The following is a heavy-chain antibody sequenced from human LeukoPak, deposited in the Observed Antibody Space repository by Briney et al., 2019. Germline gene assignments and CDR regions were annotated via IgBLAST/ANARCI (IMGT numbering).Heavy chain of an antibody. CDR1: GGSVSGHY. V-gene: IGHV4-59*02. D-gene: IGHD6-19*01. J-gene: IGHJ4*02. Sequence: SETLSLTCAVSGGSVSGHYWDWIRQPPGKGLERIGYIYASGSANYHPSLKSRVTISLDTSENHVSLRLTSVTAEDTAVYYCAREAPGGSGWTYFDYWGQGSLVTVSS. CDR2: IYASGSA. CDR3: AREAPGGSGWTYFDY.